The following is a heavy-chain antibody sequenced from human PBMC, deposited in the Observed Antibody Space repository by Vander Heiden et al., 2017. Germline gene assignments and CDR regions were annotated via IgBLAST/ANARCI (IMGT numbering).Heavy chain of an antibody. V-gene: IGHV3-73*01. CDR2: IRNKANNYAT. D-gene: IGHD4-17*01. CDR3: TRHPTVSYYYSGMDV. Sequence: EVQLVESGGGLVQPGGALKLSCAASGFTFSGPAIHWVRQASGKGLEWVGRIRNKANNYATVYAASVKGRFTISRDDSKNTAYLQMNSLKTDDTAVYYCTRHPTVSYYYSGMDVWGQGTTVTVSS. CDR1: GFTFSGPA. J-gene: IGHJ6*02.